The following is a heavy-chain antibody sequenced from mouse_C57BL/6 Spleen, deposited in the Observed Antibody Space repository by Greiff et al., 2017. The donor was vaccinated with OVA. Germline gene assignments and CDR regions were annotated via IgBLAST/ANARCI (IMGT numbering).Heavy chain of an antibody. J-gene: IGHJ2*01. D-gene: IGHD1-1*01. V-gene: IGHV10-3*01. CDR3: VREFHYYGSSHFDY. Sequence: EVQRVESGGGLVQPKGSLKLSCAASGFTFTTYAMHWVRQAPGKGLEWVARIRSKSSNYATYYADSVKDRFTISRDDSQSMLYLQMNNLKTEDTAMYYCVREFHYYGSSHFDYWGQGTTLTVSS. CDR2: IRSKSSNYAT. CDR1: GFTFTTYA.